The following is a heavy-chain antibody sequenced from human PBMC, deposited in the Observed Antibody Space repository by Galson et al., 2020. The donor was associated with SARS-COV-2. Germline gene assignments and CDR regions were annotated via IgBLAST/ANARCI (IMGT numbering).Heavy chain of an antibody. Sequence: GGSLRLSCAASGFTFDDYTMHWVRQAPGKGLEWVSLISWDGGSTYYADSVKGRFTISRDNSKNSLYLQMNSLRTEDTALYYCAKGLMVKGVNYYYYYGMDVWGQGTTVTVSS. CDR1: GFTFDDYT. CDR3: AKGLMVKGVNYYYYYGMDV. J-gene: IGHJ6*02. V-gene: IGHV3-43*01. D-gene: IGHD5-18*01. CDR2: ISWDGGST.